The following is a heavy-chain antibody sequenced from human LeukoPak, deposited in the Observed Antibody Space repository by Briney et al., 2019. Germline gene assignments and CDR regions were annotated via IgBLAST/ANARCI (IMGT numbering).Heavy chain of an antibody. D-gene: IGHD5-18*01. J-gene: IGHJ3*02. CDR1: GYTFTSYA. Sequence: ASVKVSCKASGYTFTSYAMHWVRQAPGQRLEWMGWINAGNGNTKYSQEFQGRVTITRDTSASTAYMELSSLRSEDMAVYYCARDYNSWGGYSYGYWDAFDIWGQGTMVTVSS. CDR2: INAGNGNT. V-gene: IGHV1-3*03. CDR3: ARDYNSWGGYSYGYWDAFDI.